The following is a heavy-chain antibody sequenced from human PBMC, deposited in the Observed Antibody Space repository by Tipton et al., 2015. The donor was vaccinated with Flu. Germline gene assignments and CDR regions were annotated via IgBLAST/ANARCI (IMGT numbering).Heavy chain of an antibody. D-gene: IGHD1-14*01. CDR2: MNPDNGNT. CDR3: ARTPRKGDVDN. J-gene: IGHJ4*02. V-gene: IGHV1-8*01. CDR1: GYRFTTYD. Sequence: QLVQSGAEVKKPGASVKVSCKTSGYRFTTYDINWVRQASGQGLEWMGRMNPDNGNTGYAQKFQGRVSLTRDTSIRTAYMELTRLTSDDTAVYSCARTPRKGDVDNWGQGTRVTVSS.